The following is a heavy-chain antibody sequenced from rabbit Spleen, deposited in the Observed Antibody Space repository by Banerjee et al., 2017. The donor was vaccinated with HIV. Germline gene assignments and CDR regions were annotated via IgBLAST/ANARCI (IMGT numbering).Heavy chain of an antibody. J-gene: IGHJ4*01. Sequence: QQQLEESGGGLVKPGGTLTLTCKVSGIDFSSWYYMCWVRQAPGKGLELIGCIYVSSGSTWYASWVNGRFTISRSTSLNTVDLQLNSLTAADTATYFCVRDKASVSGDYGPYYFNLWGQGTLVTVS. V-gene: IGHV1S43*01. CDR2: IYVSSGST. CDR1: GIDFSSWYY. CDR3: VRDKASVSGDYGPYYFNL. D-gene: IGHD1-1*01.